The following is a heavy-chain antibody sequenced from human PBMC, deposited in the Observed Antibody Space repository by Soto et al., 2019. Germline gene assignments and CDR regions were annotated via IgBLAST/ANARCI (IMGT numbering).Heavy chain of an antibody. J-gene: IGHJ6*02. V-gene: IGHV1-18*01. CDR3: ARDVLIPFRWGYATPPQYNYHGMDV. CDR2: INTYNGNT. Sequence: QVQLVQSGAEVMKPGASVKVSCKASGYTFTTFGISWVRQAPGQGLEWMGWINTYNGNTDYAQKFQGRVTMTTETSTRTAKMELRSLRSDDTAVYYCARDVLIPFRWGYATPPQYNYHGMDVWGQGTTVSVSS. CDR1: GYTFTTFG. D-gene: IGHD3-16*01.